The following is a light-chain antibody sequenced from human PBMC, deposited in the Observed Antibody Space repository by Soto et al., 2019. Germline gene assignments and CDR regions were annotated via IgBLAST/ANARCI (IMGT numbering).Light chain of an antibody. CDR2: DAS. Sequence: IMLTQSPRILYLSPGDRATLSCRASQTISSGFLAWYQQKVGQAPRLLIYDASNRATGVPDRFSGSGSGTEFTLTISSLQPEDFASYYCLQDYGDSWTFAQGTKVDIK. V-gene: IGKV3D-7*01. J-gene: IGKJ1*01. CDR3: LQDYGDSWT. CDR1: QTISSGF.